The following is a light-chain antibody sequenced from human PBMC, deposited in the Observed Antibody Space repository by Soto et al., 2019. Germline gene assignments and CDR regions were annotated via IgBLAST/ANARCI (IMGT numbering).Light chain of an antibody. CDR1: KLGDKY. J-gene: IGLJ2*01. V-gene: IGLV3-1*01. CDR2: QDT. CDR3: QAWDSSTGEV. Sequence: SYELTQPPSVSVSPGQTASIPCSGDKLGDKYVCWYQQKPGQSPVLVIYQDTKRPSGIPERFSGSNSGNTATLTISGTQAMDEADYYCQAWDSSTGEVFGGGTQLTVL.